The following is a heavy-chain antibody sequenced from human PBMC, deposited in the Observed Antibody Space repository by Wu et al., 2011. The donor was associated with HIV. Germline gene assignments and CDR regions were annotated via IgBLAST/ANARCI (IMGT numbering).Heavy chain of an antibody. CDR2: INPNSGGT. CDR3: ARVNVRGVILDYFDY. D-gene: IGHD3-10*01. Sequence: QVQLVQSGAEVKKPGASVKVSCKASGYTFTDYYMHWVRQAPGQGLEWMGWINPNSGGTNYAQKFQGRVTMTRDTSISTLYMELSWLGSDDTAVYFCARVNVRGVILDYFDYWGQGTLVTVSS. CDR1: GYTFTDYY. J-gene: IGHJ4*02. V-gene: IGHV1-2*02.